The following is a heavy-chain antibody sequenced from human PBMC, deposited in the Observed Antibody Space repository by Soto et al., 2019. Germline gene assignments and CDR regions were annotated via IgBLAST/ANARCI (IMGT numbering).Heavy chain of an antibody. D-gene: IGHD2-15*01. Sequence: QVQLVQSGAEVKKPGASVKVSCKASGYTFTSYDINWVRQATGQWLEWMGWMNPNSGNTGFAQKFQGRVTMTRDTYISTAYMELSSLRSEDTAVYYCASYIRPCSGGRCYGSGYNYWGQGTLVTVS. CDR3: ASYIRPCSGGRCYGSGYNY. V-gene: IGHV1-8*01. CDR2: MNPNSGNT. CDR1: GYTFTSYD. J-gene: IGHJ4*02.